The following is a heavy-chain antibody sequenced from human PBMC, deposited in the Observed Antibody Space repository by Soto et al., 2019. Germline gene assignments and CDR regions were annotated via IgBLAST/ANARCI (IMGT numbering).Heavy chain of an antibody. V-gene: IGHV3-23*01. Sequence: GYLRLSCAASGFTFSSYAMSWVRQAPGKGLEWVSAISGSGGTYYVDSVEGRFTISRDNAKDSLYLQMNSLRGEDTAVYYCARYFRGSGRYFFDYWGQGNLGTVS. D-gene: IGHD6-19*01. CDR3: ARYFRGSGRYFFDY. CDR2: ISGSGGT. J-gene: IGHJ4*02. CDR1: GFTFSSYA.